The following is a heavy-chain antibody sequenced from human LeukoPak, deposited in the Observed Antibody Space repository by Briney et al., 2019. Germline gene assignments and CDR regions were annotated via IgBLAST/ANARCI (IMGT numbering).Heavy chain of an antibody. CDR1: GGSISSYY. CDR3: ARYYDRSGYWSTPHFDY. D-gene: IGHD3-22*01. V-gene: IGHV4-59*01. J-gene: IGHJ4*02. Sequence: SETLSLTCTVSGGSISSYYWSWIRQPPGKGLQYIGYIQYSGSTNYNPSLKSRVTISVDTSKNQFSLKLSSVTATDTAVYYCARYYDRSGYWSTPHFDYWGQGTLVTVSS. CDR2: IQYSGST.